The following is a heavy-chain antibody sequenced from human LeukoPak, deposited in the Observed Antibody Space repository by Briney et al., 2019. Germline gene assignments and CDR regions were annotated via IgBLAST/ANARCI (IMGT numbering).Heavy chain of an antibody. CDR1: GFTFSTYA. CDR2: ISYDGSIK. CDR3: AKVIRITTIWTLDS. Sequence: PGGPLRLSCAASGFTFSTYAMHWVRQAPGKGLEWVTLISYDGSIKYYADSVKGRFTISRDNSKKTLYLQMNSLRPEDTAVYYCAKVIRITTIWTLDSWGQGTLVTVSS. V-gene: IGHV3-30-3*01. J-gene: IGHJ4*02. D-gene: IGHD3-22*01.